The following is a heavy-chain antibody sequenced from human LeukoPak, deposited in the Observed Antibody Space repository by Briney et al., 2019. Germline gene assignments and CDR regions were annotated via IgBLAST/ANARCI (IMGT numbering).Heavy chain of an antibody. Sequence: GGSLRLSCTASGFTFGDYAMSWVRQAPGKGLEWVGFIRSKAYGGTTEYAASVKGRFTISRDDSKSIAYLQMNSLKTEDTAVYYSTRASVSWYFDYWGQGTLVTVSS. CDR3: TRASVSWYFDY. D-gene: IGHD1-26*01. V-gene: IGHV3-49*04. J-gene: IGHJ4*02. CDR1: GFTFGDYA. CDR2: IRSKAYGGTT.